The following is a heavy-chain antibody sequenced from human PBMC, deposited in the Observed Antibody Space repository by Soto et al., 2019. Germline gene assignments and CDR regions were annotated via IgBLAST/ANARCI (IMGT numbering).Heavy chain of an antibody. D-gene: IGHD2-15*01. V-gene: IGHV1-69*01. CDR3: ARSQGGSSSLDIYYYYYYGMDV. CDR2: IIPIFGTA. J-gene: IGHJ6*02. CDR1: GGTFSSYA. Sequence: QVQLVQSGAEVKKPGSSVKVSCKAPGGTFSSYAISWVRQAPGQGLEWRGGIIPIFGTANYAQKFQGRVRMTADESTSTGCMELSSLRSEDTAVYYCARSQGGSSSLDIYYYYYYGMDVWGQGTTVTVSS.